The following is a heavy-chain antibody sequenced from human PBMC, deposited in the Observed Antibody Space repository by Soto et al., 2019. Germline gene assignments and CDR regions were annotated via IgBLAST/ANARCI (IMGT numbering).Heavy chain of an antibody. J-gene: IGHJ4*02. CDR1: GITFSNNY. D-gene: IGHD3-22*01. CDR2: ISSSGSHK. CDR3: VGTYESLDY. Sequence: EEQLVESGGGLVEPGGSLRLSCAASGITFSNNYMNWIRQAPGKGLEWVSSISSSGSHKFYADSAQGRFTISRDNARNSLFLQMNSLRAEDTALYYCVGTYESLDYWGQGTRVTVSS. V-gene: IGHV3-21*01.